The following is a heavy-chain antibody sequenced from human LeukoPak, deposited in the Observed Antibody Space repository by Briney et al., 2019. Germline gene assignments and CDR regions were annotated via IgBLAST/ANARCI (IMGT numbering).Heavy chain of an antibody. D-gene: IGHD6-13*01. V-gene: IGHV4-59*01. CDR3: ARVRQQVVHDAFDI. Sequence: KPSETLSLTCTVSGGSMSSYYWGWIRQPPGTGLEWIGYIYYSGSTNYNPSLKSRVTISVDTSKNLFSLKLSSVTAADTAVYYCARVRQQVVHDAFDIWGQGTMVIVSS. CDR1: GGSMSSYY. CDR2: IYYSGST. J-gene: IGHJ3*02.